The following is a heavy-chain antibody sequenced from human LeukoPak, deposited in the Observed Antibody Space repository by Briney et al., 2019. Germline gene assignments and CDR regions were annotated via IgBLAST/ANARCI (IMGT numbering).Heavy chain of an antibody. Sequence: PSETLSLTCTVSGXSINSNYRGWIRQPPGKGLEWIGYIYYSGSTNYNPSLKSRLTISVDTSKNQFSLKLSSVTAADTAVYYCARLIFDCSGGSCYFYLDYWGQGTLVTVSS. D-gene: IGHD2-15*01. CDR1: GXSINSNY. CDR2: IYYSGST. CDR3: ARLIFDCSGGSCYFYLDY. V-gene: IGHV4-59*08. J-gene: IGHJ4*02.